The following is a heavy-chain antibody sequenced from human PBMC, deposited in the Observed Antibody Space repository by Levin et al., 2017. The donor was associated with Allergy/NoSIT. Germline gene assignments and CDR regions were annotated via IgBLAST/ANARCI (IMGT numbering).Heavy chain of an antibody. CDR1: GFTFSSYA. Sequence: GGSRRLSCAASGFTFSSYAMSWVRQAPGKGLEWVSAISGSGDSTYYADSVKGRFTISRDNSKNTLYLQMNSLRAEDTAVYYCARTRGCSSTSCYPDYWGQGTLVTVSS. V-gene: IGHV3-23*01. CDR2: ISGSGDST. J-gene: IGHJ4*02. D-gene: IGHD2-2*01. CDR3: ARTRGCSSTSCYPDY.